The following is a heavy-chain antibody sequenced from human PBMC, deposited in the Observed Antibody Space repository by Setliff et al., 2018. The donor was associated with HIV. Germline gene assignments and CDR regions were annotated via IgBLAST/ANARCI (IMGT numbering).Heavy chain of an antibody. D-gene: IGHD6-19*01. CDR2: INWNGGST. CDR1: GFSLFNFA. CDR3: TRGRDSNGWYDA. Sequence: GGSLRLSCATAGFSLFNFALNWVRQAPGKGLEWVSGINWNGGSTGDADSVKGRFTISRDNAKNTLYLQINSLRAEDTAVYYCTRGRDSNGWYDAWGQGTLVTVS. J-gene: IGHJ5*02. V-gene: IGHV3-20*04.